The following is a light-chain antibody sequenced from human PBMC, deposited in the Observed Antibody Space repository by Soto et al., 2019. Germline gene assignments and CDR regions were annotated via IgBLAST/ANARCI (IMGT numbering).Light chain of an antibody. CDR2: RTS. CDR3: QEYNGRSS. J-gene: IGKJ1*01. V-gene: IGKV3-15*01. CDR1: QNVAGD. Sequence: RVTTQSPATLSVSPGERATLSCRASQNVAGDLAWYQQKPGQAPRLLIYRTSTRATGITARFSGSGSGTEFTSTISSPQSEDFAVYYCQEYNGRSSFGQGTKVEIK.